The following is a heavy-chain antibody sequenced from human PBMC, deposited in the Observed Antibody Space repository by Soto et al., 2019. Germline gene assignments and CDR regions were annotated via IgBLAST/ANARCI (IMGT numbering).Heavy chain of an antibody. Sequence: WSLRLSCAVPGGIFHGYGMHWGRQGPGKGLEWVAIIRFDGSNEEYADSVKGRFTISRDNSKNTLYLQMNTLGAEDTAVYYCARDGIGGTVFRGYLDYWGRGTVVTVSS. CDR3: ARDGIGGTVFRGYLDY. CDR1: GGIFHGYG. D-gene: IGHD1-7*01. J-gene: IGHJ4*02. CDR2: IRFDGSNE. V-gene: IGHV3-33*01.